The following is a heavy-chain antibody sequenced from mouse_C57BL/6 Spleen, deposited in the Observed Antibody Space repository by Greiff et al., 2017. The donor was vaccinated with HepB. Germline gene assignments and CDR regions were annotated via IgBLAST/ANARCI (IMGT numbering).Heavy chain of an antibody. CDR1: GFTFSSYA. D-gene: IGHD1-1*01. Sequence: EVKLMESGGGLVKPGGSLKLSCAASGFTFSSYAMSWVRQTPEKRLEWVATISDGGSYTYYPDNVKGRFTISRDNAKNNLYLQMSHLKSEDTAMYYCAREEGLLREFAYWGQGTLVTVSA. CDR3: AREEGLLREFAY. CDR2: ISDGGSYT. J-gene: IGHJ3*01. V-gene: IGHV5-4*01.